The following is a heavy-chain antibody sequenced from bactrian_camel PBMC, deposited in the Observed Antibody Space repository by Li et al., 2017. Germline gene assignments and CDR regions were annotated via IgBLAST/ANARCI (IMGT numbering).Heavy chain of an antibody. D-gene: IGHD3*01. CDR3: AARWPSTANCDSDLHEYNY. V-gene: IGHV3S55*01. J-gene: IGHJ4*01. CDR1: GHSRGSNC. CDR2: IRRSGGET. Sequence: HVQLVESGGGSVQAGGSLRLSCVVSGHSRGSNCVGWYRLPPGRAPAEREGIAAIRRSGGETWYAGSVKDRFTISRDGARNTLYLQMNSLKPEDAAIYFCAARWPSTANCDSDLHEYNYWGQGTQVTVS.